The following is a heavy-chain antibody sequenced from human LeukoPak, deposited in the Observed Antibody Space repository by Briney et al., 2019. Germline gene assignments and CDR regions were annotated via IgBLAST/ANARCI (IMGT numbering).Heavy chain of an antibody. D-gene: IGHD5-24*01. CDR3: ARVRWDGYNPQYFDY. CDR2: IYYSGST. CDR1: GGSISSSSYY. J-gene: IGHJ4*02. Sequence: SETLSLTCTVSGGSISSSSYYWSWIRQPPGKGLEWIGYIYYSGSTNYNPSLKSRVTISVDTSKNQFSLKLSSVTAADTAVYYCARVRWDGYNPQYFDYWGQGTLVTVSS. V-gene: IGHV4-61*01.